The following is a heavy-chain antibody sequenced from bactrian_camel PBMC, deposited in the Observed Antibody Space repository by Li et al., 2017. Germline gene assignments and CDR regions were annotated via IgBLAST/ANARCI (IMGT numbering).Heavy chain of an antibody. Sequence: HVQLVESGGGSVQAGGSLRLSCAAFGYTYTMAWFRQAPGKEREGVAAIDSEMRTSYADSVKGRFTISQDNAKNTLYLQMNSLKPEDTAMYYCAASGSRHSHGCTDFVYWGQGTQVTVS. CDR1: GYTYT. D-gene: IGHD2*01. CDR2: IDSEMRT. J-gene: IGHJ6*01. V-gene: IGHV3S55*01. CDR3: AASGSRHSHGCTDFVY.